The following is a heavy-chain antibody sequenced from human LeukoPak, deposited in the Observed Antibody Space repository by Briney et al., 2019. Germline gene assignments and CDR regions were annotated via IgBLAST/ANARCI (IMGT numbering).Heavy chain of an antibody. CDR1: GYSISSGYY. D-gene: IGHD2-2*01. CDR2: IYHSGST. Sequence: SETLSLTCAVSGYSISSGYYWGWIRQPPGKGLEWIGTIYHSGSTYYNPSLKSRVTISVDTSKSQFSLKLTSVTAADTAVYYCARVRGYCSSTICYRYYFDYWGQGTLVTVSS. J-gene: IGHJ4*02. CDR3: ARVRGYCSSTICYRYYFDY. V-gene: IGHV4-38-2*01.